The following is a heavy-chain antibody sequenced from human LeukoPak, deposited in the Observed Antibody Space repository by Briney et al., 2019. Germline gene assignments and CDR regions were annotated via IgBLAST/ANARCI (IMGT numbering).Heavy chain of an antibody. CDR2: IIPIFGTA. D-gene: IGHD3-10*01. Sequence: ASVKVSXKASGGTFRSYAISWVRQAPGQGLEWIGGIIPIFGTANYAQKFQGRVTITTDESTSTAYMELSSLRSEDTAVYYCARPTHYYGSGSYYSIWGQGTMVTVSS. CDR1: GGTFRSYA. J-gene: IGHJ3*02. V-gene: IGHV1-69*05. CDR3: ARPTHYYGSGSYYSI.